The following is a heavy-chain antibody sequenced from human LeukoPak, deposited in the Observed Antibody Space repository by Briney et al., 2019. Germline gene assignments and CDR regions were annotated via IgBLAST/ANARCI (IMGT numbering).Heavy chain of an antibody. CDR3: TRERHGRWRNTDY. CDR2: IRSKAYGGTT. D-gene: IGHD5-24*01. Sequence: GGSLRLSCTASGFTFGDYAMSWFRQAPGKGLEWVGFIRSKAYGGTTEYAASVKGRFTISRDDSKSIAYLQMNSLKTEDTAVYYCTRERHGRWRNTDYWGQGTLVTVSS. J-gene: IGHJ4*02. V-gene: IGHV3-49*03. CDR1: GFTFGDYA.